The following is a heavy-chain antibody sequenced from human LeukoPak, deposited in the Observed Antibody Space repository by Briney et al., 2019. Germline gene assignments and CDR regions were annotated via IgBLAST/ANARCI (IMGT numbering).Heavy chain of an antibody. V-gene: IGHV3-48*02. D-gene: IGHD6-13*01. CDR3: ARDWPTIAAAGTIPEYFQH. CDR1: GFTFSSYS. CDR2: ISGSTTK. Sequence: GGSLRLSCAASGFTFSSYSMNWVRQAPGKGLEWISYISGSTTKFYVDSVKGRFTISRDNAKNSLYLQMNSLRDEDTAVYYCARDWPTIAAAGTIPEYFQHWGQGTLVTVSS. J-gene: IGHJ1*01.